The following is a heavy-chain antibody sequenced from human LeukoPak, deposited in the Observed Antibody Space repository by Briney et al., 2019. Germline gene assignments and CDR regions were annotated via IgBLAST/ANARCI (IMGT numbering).Heavy chain of an antibody. CDR2: IIPIFGTV. D-gene: IGHD3-9*01. CDR3: ARSPDILTGENFDY. V-gene: IGHV1-69*13. J-gene: IGHJ4*02. CDR1: GGTFSSYA. Sequence: SVKVSCKASGGTFSSYAISWVRQAPGQGLEWMGGIIPIFGTVNYLQKFQGRVTITADESTSTAYMELSRLRSDDTAVFYCARSPDILTGENFDYWGQGTLVTVSS.